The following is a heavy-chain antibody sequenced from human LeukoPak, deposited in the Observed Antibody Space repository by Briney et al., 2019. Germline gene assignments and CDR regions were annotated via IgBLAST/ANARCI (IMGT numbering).Heavy chain of an antibody. Sequence: GGSLRLSCAASGFTFSTHWMHWVRQAPGKGLVWVSRINIDGSSRSYADSVKGQFTISRDNAKNTLYLQMNSLRAKDTAVYYCGGEWELRRWGQGTMVTVSS. CDR2: INIDGSSR. CDR3: GGEWELRR. CDR1: GFTFSTHW. D-gene: IGHD1-26*01. V-gene: IGHV3-74*01. J-gene: IGHJ3*01.